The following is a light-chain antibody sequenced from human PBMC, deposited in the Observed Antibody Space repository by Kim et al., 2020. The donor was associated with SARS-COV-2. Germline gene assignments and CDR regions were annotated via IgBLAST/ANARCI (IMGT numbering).Light chain of an antibody. V-gene: IGKV1-5*03. CDR3: QLYNSYLVYT. CDR2: KAS. J-gene: IGKJ2*01. CDR1: QSISTW. Sequence: DIQMTQSPSTLSASVGDRVTITCRASQSISTWLAWYQQKPGKAPNLLIYKASTLASGVPSRFSGSGSGTEFTLTISSLQPDDFATYYCQLYNSYLVYTFGQGTKLEIK.